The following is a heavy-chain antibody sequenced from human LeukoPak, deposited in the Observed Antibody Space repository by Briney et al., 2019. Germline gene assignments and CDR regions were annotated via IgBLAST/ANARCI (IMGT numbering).Heavy chain of an antibody. CDR3: ATTRRYGSGSYYKEDAFDI. V-gene: IGHV4-59*12. CDR1: GGSISSYY. J-gene: IGHJ3*02. D-gene: IGHD3-10*01. CDR2: IYYSGST. Sequence: PSETLSLTCTVSGGSISSYYWSWIRQPPGKGLEWIGYIYYSGSTNYNPSLKSRVTMSVDTSKNQFSLKLSSVTAADTAVYYCATTRRYGSGSYYKEDAFDIWGQGTMVTVSS.